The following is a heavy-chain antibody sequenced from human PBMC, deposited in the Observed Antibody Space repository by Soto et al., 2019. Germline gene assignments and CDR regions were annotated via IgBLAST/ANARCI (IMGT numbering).Heavy chain of an antibody. Sequence: QVQLQQWGAGLLKPSETLSLTCAVYGGSFSGYYWSWIRQPPGKGLEWIGEINHSGSTNYNPSLKSRVTISVDTSKNQFSLKLSSVTAADTAVYYCARGARLKGSAVAGFDYWGHGTLVTVSS. D-gene: IGHD6-19*01. CDR3: ARGARLKGSAVAGFDY. CDR2: INHSGST. J-gene: IGHJ4*01. CDR1: GGSFSGYY. V-gene: IGHV4-34*01.